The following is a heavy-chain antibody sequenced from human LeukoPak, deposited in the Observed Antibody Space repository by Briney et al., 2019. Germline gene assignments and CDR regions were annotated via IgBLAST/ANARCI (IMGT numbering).Heavy chain of an antibody. CDR3: ARGEPYSSGGPAEIRYNWFDP. J-gene: IGHJ5*02. D-gene: IGHD6-19*01. CDR2: MNPNSGNT. CDR1: GYTFTSYD. V-gene: IGHV1-8*01. Sequence: ASVKVSCKASGYTFTSYDINWARQATGQGLEWMGWMNPNSGNTGYAQKFQGRVTMTRNTSISTAYMELSSLRSEDTAVYYCARGEPYSSGGPAEIRYNWFDPWGQGTLVTVSS.